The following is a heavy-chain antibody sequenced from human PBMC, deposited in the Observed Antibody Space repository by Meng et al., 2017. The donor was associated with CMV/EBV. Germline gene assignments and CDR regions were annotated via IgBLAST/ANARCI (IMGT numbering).Heavy chain of an antibody. V-gene: IGHV4-28*02. CDR1: GYSISSSNW. D-gene: IGHD6-13*01. J-gene: IGHJ4*02. CDR3: ARSNGYSSSWYYFDY. Sequence: LRLSCAVSGYSISSSNWWGWIRQPPGKGLEWIGYIYYRGSIYYNPSLKSRVTMSVDTSKNRFSLKLNSVTAVDTAVYYCARSNGYSSSWYYFDYWGQGTLVTVSS. CDR2: IYYRGSI.